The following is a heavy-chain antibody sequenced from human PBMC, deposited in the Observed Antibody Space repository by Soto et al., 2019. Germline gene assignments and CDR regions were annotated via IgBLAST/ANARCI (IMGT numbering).Heavy chain of an antibody. CDR2: IGFAGDT. Sequence: EVQLVESGGGLVQPGGSLRLSCAVSGFTVSSHDIHWVRQATGKGLEWVSGIGFAGDTYSAASVKGRFTTSRDNAKGSVYLQMISLRAEDTAVYYCARVPPSGSDHWGQGTLVTVSS. CDR1: GFTVSSHD. V-gene: IGHV3-13*01. CDR3: ARVPPSGSDH. J-gene: IGHJ5*02.